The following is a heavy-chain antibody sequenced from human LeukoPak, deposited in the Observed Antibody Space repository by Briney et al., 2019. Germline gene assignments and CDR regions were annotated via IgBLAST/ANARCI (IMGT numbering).Heavy chain of an antibody. CDR3: AKNIVVVPAALDAFDI. CDR1: GFTFSTYA. Sequence: GGSLRLSCAASGFTFSTYAMTWVRQAPGKGLEWVSSISANAGTIHHADSVKGRFTISRDNSRNTLFLQINSLRADDTAVYYCAKNIVVVPAALDAFDIWGQGTMVTVSS. J-gene: IGHJ3*02. D-gene: IGHD2-2*01. V-gene: IGHV3-23*01. CDR2: ISANAGTI.